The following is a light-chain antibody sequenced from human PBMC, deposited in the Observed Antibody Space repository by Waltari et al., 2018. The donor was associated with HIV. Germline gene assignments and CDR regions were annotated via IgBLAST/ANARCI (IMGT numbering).Light chain of an antibody. V-gene: IGLV1-40*01. Sequence: QSVLTQPPSVSGAPGPRVTISCTGGSSNIGADSDVHWYQQIPGTAPKLLISGNKNRPSGVPDRFSASKSGTSASLAITGLQAEDEADYFCQSYDRSLSASVVFGGGTKLTVL. CDR2: GNK. CDR3: QSYDRSLSASVV. J-gene: IGLJ2*01. CDR1: SSNIGADSD.